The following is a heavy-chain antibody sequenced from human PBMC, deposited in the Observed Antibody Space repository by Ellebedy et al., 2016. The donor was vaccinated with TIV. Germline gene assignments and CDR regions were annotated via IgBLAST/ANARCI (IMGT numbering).Heavy chain of an antibody. Sequence: PGGSLRLSCAASGFTFNNYAMSWVRQAPGKGLQWVASISSSGQTTYYADSVKGRFTISRDNSKRTLYLQMSSLRAEDTAWRVIIRDYYYGMDVWGQGTTVTVSS. CDR3: IRDYYYGMDV. J-gene: IGHJ6*02. CDR2: ISSSGQTT. D-gene: IGHD3-3*01. CDR1: GFTFNNYA. V-gene: IGHV3-23*01.